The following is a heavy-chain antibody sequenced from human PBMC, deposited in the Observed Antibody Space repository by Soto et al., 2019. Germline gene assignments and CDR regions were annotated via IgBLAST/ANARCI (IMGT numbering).Heavy chain of an antibody. CDR3: AIVFEYGCDYDPVY. V-gene: IGHV1-69*02. D-gene: IGHD5-12*01. J-gene: IGHJ4*02. CDR2: IIPILGIA. Sequence: QVQLVQSGAEVKKPGSSVKVSCKASGGTFSSYTISWVRQAPGQGLEWMGRIIPILGIANYAHKFQGRVTITADKSRITAYMVLSSLRSEDTAVYYCAIVFEYGCDYDPVYWGQGTLVTVSS. CDR1: GGTFSSYT.